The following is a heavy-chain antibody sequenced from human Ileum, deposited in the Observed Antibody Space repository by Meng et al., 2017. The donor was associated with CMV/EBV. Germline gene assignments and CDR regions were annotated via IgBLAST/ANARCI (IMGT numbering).Heavy chain of an antibody. V-gene: IGHV4-39*07. CDR2: VHNNGGT. CDR3: AKDLPRGPSDY. D-gene: IGHD3-10*01. CDR1: GASFKKDNDY. Sequence: QLQWQESGPVLGKPSETLSLICTVSGASFKKDNDYWAGIRQSPGKGLEWIGSVHNNGGTYHNPSLRSRVTISVDTSKHQFSLRMNSVTAADTAIYYCAKDLPRGPSDYWSQGTLVTVSS. J-gene: IGHJ4*02.